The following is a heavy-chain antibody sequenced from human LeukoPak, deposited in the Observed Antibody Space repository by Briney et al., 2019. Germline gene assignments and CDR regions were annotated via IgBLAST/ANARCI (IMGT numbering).Heavy chain of an antibody. D-gene: IGHD5-24*01. CDR1: GFTFSSYG. Sequence: GRSLRLSCAASGFTFSSYGTHWVRQAPGKGLEWLAVISYDGSNKYYADSAKGRFTISRDNSKNTLYLQMNSLRAEDTAVYYCAKDISRWLQSCFDYWGQGTLVTVSS. J-gene: IGHJ4*02. CDR2: ISYDGSNK. CDR3: AKDISRWLQSCFDY. V-gene: IGHV3-30*18.